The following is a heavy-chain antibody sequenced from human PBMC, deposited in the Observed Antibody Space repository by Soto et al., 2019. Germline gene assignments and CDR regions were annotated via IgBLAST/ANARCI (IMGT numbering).Heavy chain of an antibody. J-gene: IGHJ6*02. CDR1: GGSIRGYY. CDR2: MYNTGST. V-gene: IGHV4-59*01. D-gene: IGHD2-21*02. CDR3: ARDLWGYCGTDCYPLDV. Sequence: SETLSLTCTVSGGSIRGYYWTWIRQPPGKGLEWIGYMYNTGSTVYNPSFKSRVTISVDTSKNQFSLKLNSVTAADTAVYYCARDLWGYCGTDCYPLDVWGQGTTVT.